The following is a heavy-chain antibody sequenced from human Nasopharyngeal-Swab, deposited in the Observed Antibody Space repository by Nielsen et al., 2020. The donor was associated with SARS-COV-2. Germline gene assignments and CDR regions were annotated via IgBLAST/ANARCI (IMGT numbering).Heavy chain of an antibody. V-gene: IGHV3-7*03. CDR2: IKQDGSEK. Sequence: GGSLRLSCAASGFSFSTYWMTWVRQPPGKGLEWVANIKQDGSEKYYVDSVKGGFTVSRDNPKNLLYLQVNSLRAEETAVYYCARQGVFVPAYFHQYYMDVWGKGTTVTVSS. J-gene: IGHJ6*03. D-gene: IGHD3-16*02. CDR1: GFSFSTYW. CDR3: ARQGVFVPAYFHQYYMDV.